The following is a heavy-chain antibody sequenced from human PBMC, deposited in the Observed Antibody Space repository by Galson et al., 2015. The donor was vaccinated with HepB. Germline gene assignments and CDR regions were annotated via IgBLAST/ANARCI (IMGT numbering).Heavy chain of an antibody. D-gene: IGHD3-3*01. CDR1: GFTFSSYA. V-gene: IGHV3-23*01. CDR3: AKDQSGYPLGYMDV. Sequence: PLRLSCAASGFTFSSYAMTWVRQAPGKGLEWVSAISGSGGSASYYADSVKGRFTISRDISKNTLYLQMNSLRAEDTAVYFCAKDQSGYPLGYMDVWGKGTTVTVSS. CDR2: ISGSGGSA. J-gene: IGHJ6*03.